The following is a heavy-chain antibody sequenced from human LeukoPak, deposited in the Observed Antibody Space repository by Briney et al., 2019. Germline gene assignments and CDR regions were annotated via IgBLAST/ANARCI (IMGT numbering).Heavy chain of an antibody. V-gene: IGHV3-30*02. CDR3: VKSKQDSGWGHFLMDV. Sequence: GGSLRLSCAASGFSFNSYGMHWVRQAPGKGLEWVAFIRYDGNRKFYRESVKGRFTIHRDTSKNLLYLQKHSLGRDDTGEYFCVKSKQDSGWGHFLMDVWGKGTTVIVSS. J-gene: IGHJ6*03. CDR1: GFSFNSYG. D-gene: IGHD6-19*01. CDR2: IRYDGNRK.